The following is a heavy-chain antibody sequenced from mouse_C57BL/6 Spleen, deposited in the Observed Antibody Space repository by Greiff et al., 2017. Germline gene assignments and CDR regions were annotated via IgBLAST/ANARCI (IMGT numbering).Heavy chain of an antibody. D-gene: IGHD1-1*01. CDR2: IIPSNGGT. V-gene: IGHV1-18*01. CDR1: GYTFTDYN. Sequence: EVQLQQSGPELVKPGASVKIPCKASGYTFTDYNMDWVKQSHGKSLEWIGDIIPSNGGTIYNQKFKGKATLTVDKSSSTAYMELRSLTSEDTAVYYCARRITFYFDYWGQGTTLTVSS. J-gene: IGHJ2*01. CDR3: ARRITFYFDY.